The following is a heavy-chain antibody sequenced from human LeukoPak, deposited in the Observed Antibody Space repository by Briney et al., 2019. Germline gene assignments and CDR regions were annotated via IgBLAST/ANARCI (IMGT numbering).Heavy chain of an antibody. CDR2: ISSDEKTT. CDR1: DFSFSSYS. CDR3: ASDFGYKFDY. V-gene: IGHV3-74*01. Sequence: AGGSLRLSCAASDFSFSSYSMHWVRQSPGKGLMWVSRISSDEKTTTYVDSVKGRFTISRDNAKNMLYLQMNSLRAEDTAVYYCASDFGYKFDYWGPGALVTVSS. J-gene: IGHJ4*01. D-gene: IGHD5-24*01.